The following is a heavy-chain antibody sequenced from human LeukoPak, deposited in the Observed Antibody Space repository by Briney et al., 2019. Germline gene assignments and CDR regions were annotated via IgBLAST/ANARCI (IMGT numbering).Heavy chain of an antibody. CDR1: GFTFDDYA. CDR2: ISWNSGSI. J-gene: IGHJ4*02. D-gene: IGHD1-26*01. CDR3: AKDMSPHIVGSTPFDY. Sequence: PGGSLRLSYAASGFTFDDYAMHWVRQAPGKGLEWVSGISWNSGSIGYADSVKGRFTISRDNAKNSLYLQMNSLRAEDMALYYCAKDMSPHIVGSTPFDYWGQGTLVTVSS. V-gene: IGHV3-9*03.